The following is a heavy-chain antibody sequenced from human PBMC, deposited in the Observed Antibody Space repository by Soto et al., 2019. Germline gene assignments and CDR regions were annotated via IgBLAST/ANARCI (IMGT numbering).Heavy chain of an antibody. CDR1: GFIFTNYW. D-gene: IGHD7-27*01. V-gene: IGHV3-7*03. CDR2: INHDGSET. CDR3: AGSLLGPMAFDM. Sequence: EVQLVESGGDLVQPGGSLRLSCAASGFIFTNYWMTWVRQAPGKGLEWVANINHDGSETYYLDSVKGRFAISRDNAKNSLFLQINSLRDEDTAIYYCAGSLLGPMAFDMWGHGTLVAVSS. J-gene: IGHJ3*02.